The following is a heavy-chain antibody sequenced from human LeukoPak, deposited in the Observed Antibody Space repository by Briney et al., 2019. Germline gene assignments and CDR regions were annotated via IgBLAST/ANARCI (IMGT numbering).Heavy chain of an antibody. CDR3: ARLLGYCSSTSCYYFDY. CDR1: GYSFTSYW. J-gene: IGHJ4*02. CDR2: IYPGDSDT. D-gene: IGHD2-2*01. Sequence: PGESLKISCKGSGYSFTSYWIGWVRQMPGKGLEWMGIIYPGDSDTRYSPSFQGQVTISADKSISTAYLQWSSLKAPDTAMYYCARLLGYCSSTSCYYFDYWGQGTLVTVSS. V-gene: IGHV5-51*01.